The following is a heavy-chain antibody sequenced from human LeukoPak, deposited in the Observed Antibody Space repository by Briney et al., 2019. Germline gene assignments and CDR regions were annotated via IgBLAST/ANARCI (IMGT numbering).Heavy chain of an antibody. Sequence: ASVKVSCKASGYTFTGYCMHWVRQAPGQGLEWMGIINPSGGSTSYAQKFQGRVTMTRDMSTSTVYMELSSLRSEDTAVYYCARALPPPYYDFWSGFDYWGQGTLVTVSS. D-gene: IGHD3-3*01. V-gene: IGHV1-46*01. J-gene: IGHJ4*02. CDR2: INPSGGST. CDR1: GYTFTGYC. CDR3: ARALPPPYYDFWSGFDY.